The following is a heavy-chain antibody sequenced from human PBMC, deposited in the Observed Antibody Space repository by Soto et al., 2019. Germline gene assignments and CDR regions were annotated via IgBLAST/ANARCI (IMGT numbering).Heavy chain of an antibody. V-gene: IGHV1-2*02. D-gene: IGHD1-26*01. CDR2: IGPESGAT. Sequence: ASVKVSCKASGYTFTGHCIHWVRQAPEQGPEWMGEIGPESGATRYAQRFQGRVTMTMDMSITTVYMELNNLSPDDTAVYYCGRGRSGQIVVFYWGQGTPVTVSS. J-gene: IGHJ4*02. CDR3: GRGRSGQIVVFY. CDR1: GYTFTGHC.